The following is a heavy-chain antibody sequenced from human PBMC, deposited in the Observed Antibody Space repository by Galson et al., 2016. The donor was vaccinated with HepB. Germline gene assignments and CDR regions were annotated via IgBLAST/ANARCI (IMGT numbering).Heavy chain of an antibody. CDR3: AHHREWFDP. V-gene: IGHV2-5*08. CDR1: GFSLSTAGMG. J-gene: IGHJ5*02. CDR2: IYWDDDV. D-gene: IGHD1-14*01. Sequence: PALVKPTQTLTLTCTFSGFSLSTAGMGVGWIRQPPGKALEWLALIYWDDDVRYSPSLKNRLTITKGTSENQVVLTMTNMNPVDTATYYCAHHREWFDPWGQGALVTFSS.